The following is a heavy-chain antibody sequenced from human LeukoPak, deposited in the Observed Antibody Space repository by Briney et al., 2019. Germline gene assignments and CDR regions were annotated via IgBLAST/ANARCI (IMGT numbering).Heavy chain of an antibody. J-gene: IGHJ5*02. CDR2: ISAYNGNT. CDR1: GYTSTNYG. CDR3: ARDGTTGTYGYWFDP. V-gene: IGHV1-18*01. Sequence: ASVKVSCKASGYTSTNYGISWVRQAPGQGLERMGWISAYNGNTNYAQKLQGRVTMTTDTSTSTAYMELRSLRSDDTAVYYCARDGTTGTYGYWFDPWGQGTLVTVSS. D-gene: IGHD1-1*01.